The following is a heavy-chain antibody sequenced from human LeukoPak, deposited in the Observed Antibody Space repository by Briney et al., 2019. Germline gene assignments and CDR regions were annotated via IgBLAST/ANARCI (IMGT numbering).Heavy chain of an antibody. V-gene: IGHV3-21*01. CDR1: RFTFSSYS. Sequence: KPGGSLRLSCVAPRFTFSSYSMTWVRRAPGTGLEWVSSISFGGGHIFYTDSVKGRFTIFRDDSKNSLYLEMNSLRAEDTAVYFCARIVLTPPYGMDVWGQGTTVTVSS. J-gene: IGHJ6*02. CDR2: ISFGGGHI. D-gene: IGHD2/OR15-2a*01. CDR3: ARIVLTPPYGMDV.